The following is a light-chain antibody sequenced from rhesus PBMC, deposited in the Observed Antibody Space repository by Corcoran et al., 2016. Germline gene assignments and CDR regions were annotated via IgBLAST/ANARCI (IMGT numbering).Light chain of an antibody. V-gene: IGKV2-65*01. Sequence: DVVMTQSPLALPITPGQPASISCRSSQSLVHSNGNTYLSWFQQKPGQPPRLLIYKVSNRYSGVPDRFSGSGAVTDFTLKISRVEAEDVGVYYCMQYTHIPYSFGQGTKVEIK. J-gene: IGKJ2*01. CDR1: QSLVHSNGNTY. CDR2: KVS. CDR3: MQYTHIPYS.